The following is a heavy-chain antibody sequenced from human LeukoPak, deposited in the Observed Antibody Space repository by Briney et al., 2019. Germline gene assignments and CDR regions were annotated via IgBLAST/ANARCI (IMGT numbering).Heavy chain of an antibody. J-gene: IGHJ2*01. D-gene: IGHD3-3*01. CDR1: GYSFINFY. Sequence: ASVKVSCKASGYSFINFYIHWVRQAPGQGLEWMGIISPNGGNTSYAQKFQGRVTMTRDTSTNTVYMELSSLRSEDTAVYHCARAPVSGRESVYWYFDLWGRGTLVTVSS. V-gene: IGHV1-46*01. CDR3: ARAPVSGRESVYWYFDL. CDR2: ISPNGGNT.